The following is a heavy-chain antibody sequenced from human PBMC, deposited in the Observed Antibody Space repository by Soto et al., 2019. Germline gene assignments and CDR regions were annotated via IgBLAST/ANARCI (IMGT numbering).Heavy chain of an antibody. CDR1: GFTFSSYS. D-gene: IGHD2-15*01. Sequence: GGSLRLSCAASGFTFSSYSMNWVRQAPGKGLEWVSYISSSSSTIYYADSVKGRFTISRDNAKNSLYLQMNSLRDEDTAVYYCARFKWSPYYYGMDVWGQGTTVTVSS. V-gene: IGHV3-48*02. CDR2: ISSSSSTI. J-gene: IGHJ6*02. CDR3: ARFKWSPYYYGMDV.